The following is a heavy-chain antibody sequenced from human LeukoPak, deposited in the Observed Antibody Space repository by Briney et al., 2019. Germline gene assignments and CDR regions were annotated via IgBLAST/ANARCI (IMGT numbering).Heavy chain of an antibody. J-gene: IGHJ6*02. CDR1: GGSISSYY. CDR2: IYYSGST. Sequence: WETLSLTCTVSGGSISSYYWSWIRQPPGEGLEWLGYIYYSGSTNYNPSLKSRVTISVDTSKNQFSLKLSSVTAADTAVYYCARARDHYYYYGMDVWGQGTTVTVSS. CDR3: ARARDHYYYYGMDV. V-gene: IGHV4-59*01.